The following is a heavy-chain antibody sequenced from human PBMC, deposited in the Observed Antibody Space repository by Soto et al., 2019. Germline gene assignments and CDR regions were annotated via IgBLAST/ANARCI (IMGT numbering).Heavy chain of an antibody. Sequence: EVQLVESGGGLVQPGGSLRLSCRASGFTFSNYWMHWVRQVPGRGLVWVSRVKWDGSTTNYADSVKGRGTISRDNAKNTRVLQVNGLRAEDTGFYYCARGIRDNYDMDVCGQGTTVTVSS. V-gene: IGHV3-74*01. CDR1: GFTFSNYW. D-gene: IGHD3-10*01. CDR3: ARGIRDNYDMDV. J-gene: IGHJ6*02. CDR2: VKWDGSTT.